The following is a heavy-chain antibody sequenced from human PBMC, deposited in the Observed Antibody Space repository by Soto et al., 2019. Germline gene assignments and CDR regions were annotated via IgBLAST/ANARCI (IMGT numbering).Heavy chain of an antibody. CDR2: IVVGSGNT. D-gene: IGHD6-19*01. CDR1: GFTFTSSA. J-gene: IGHJ4*02. V-gene: IGHV1-58*01. Sequence: SVKVSCKASGFTFTSSAVQWVRQARGQRLEWIGWIVVGSGNTNYAQKFQERVTITRDMSTSTAYMELSSLRSEDTAVYYCAADLSGIAVAGTGVDWGQGTLVTSPQ. CDR3: AADLSGIAVAGTGVD.